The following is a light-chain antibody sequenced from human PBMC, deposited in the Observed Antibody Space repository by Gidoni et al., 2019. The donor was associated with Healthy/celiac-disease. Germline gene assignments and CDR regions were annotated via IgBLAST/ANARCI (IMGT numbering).Light chain of an antibody. J-gene: IGLJ2*01. CDR2: QDS. V-gene: IGLV3-1*01. Sequence: SYELTQPPSVSVSPGQTASLTCSGDKLGDKYACWYQQKPGQSPVLVIYQDSKRPSGIPERFSGSNSGNTATLAIRGTQAMDEADYYCQAWDSSTVVVFGGGTKVTVL. CDR3: QAWDSSTVVV. CDR1: KLGDKY.